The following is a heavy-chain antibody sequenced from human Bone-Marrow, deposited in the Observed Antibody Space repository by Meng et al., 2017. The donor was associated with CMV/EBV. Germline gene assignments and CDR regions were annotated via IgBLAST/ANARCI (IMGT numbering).Heavy chain of an antibody. J-gene: IGHJ6*01. Sequence: GESLKISCAASGFTFSSYAMSWVRQAPGKGLEWVSVIYSGGSSTYYADSVKGRFTISRDNSKNSLYLQMNSLRAEDTAVYDCARDGYDFWSGYYRVLPQTYYYYGMDVWGQGTTVTVSS. CDR2: IYSGGSST. CDR1: GFTFSSYA. D-gene: IGHD3-3*01. V-gene: IGHV3-23*03. CDR3: ARDGYDFWSGYYRVLPQTYYYYGMDV.